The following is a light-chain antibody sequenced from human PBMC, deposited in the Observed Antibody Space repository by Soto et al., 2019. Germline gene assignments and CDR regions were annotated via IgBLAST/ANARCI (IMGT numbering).Light chain of an antibody. CDR3: SSSTSSSTLV. CDR1: SSDVGAYNY. Sequence: QSALTQPASVSGSPGQSITISCTGTSSDVGAYNYVSWYQQHPGKAPKVMIYEVSNRPSGISNRFSGSKSGNTASLTISGLQAEDEADYHCSSSTSSSTLVFGGGIKLTVL. CDR2: EVS. V-gene: IGLV2-14*01. J-gene: IGLJ2*01.